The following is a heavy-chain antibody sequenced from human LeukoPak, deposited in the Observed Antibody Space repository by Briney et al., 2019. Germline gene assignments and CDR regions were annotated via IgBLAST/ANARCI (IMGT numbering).Heavy chain of an antibody. Sequence: SETLSLTCTVSGGSISSYYWSWIRQPPGKGLEWIGYIYYSGSTNYNPSLKSQVTISVDTSKNQFSLKLSSVTAADTAVYYCARVNRLPNRFDPWGQGTLVTVSS. CDR1: GGSISSYY. J-gene: IGHJ5*02. CDR3: ARVNRLPNRFDP. CDR2: IYYSGST. V-gene: IGHV4-59*01. D-gene: IGHD6-25*01.